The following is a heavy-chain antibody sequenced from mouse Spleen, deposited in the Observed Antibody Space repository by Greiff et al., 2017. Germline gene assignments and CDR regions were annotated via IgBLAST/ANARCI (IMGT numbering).Heavy chain of an antibody. Sequence: VQLQESDAELVKPGASVKISCKVSGYTFTDHTIHWVKQRPEQGLEWIGYIYPRDGITKYNEKFKGKATLTADKSSTTAYMQLDSLTSEDSAVFFCARTYYYGFAYWGQGTLVTVSA. CDR1: GYTFTDHT. J-gene: IGHJ3*01. V-gene: IGHV1-78*01. CDR3: ARTYYYGFAY. D-gene: IGHD1-1*01. CDR2: IYPRDGIT.